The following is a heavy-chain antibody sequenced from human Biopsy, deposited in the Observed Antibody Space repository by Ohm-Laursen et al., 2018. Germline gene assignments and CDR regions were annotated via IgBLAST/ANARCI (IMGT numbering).Heavy chain of an antibody. V-gene: IGHV1-2*02. D-gene: IGHD3-3*01. CDR2: IYPNSGDT. Sequence: GASVKVSCNASGYTFTGYYLHWVRQAPGQGLEWMGSIYPNSGDTDFAQKFQGRVSMTRDTSVSTAYLELSSLRSDDTAIYYCARDLLEWSLPSWGQGTLVTVSS. CDR1: GYTFTGYY. CDR3: ARDLLEWSLPS. J-gene: IGHJ4*02.